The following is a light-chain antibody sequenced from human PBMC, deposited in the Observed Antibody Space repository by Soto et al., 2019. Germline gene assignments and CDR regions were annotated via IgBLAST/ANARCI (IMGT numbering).Light chain of an antibody. Sequence: DIQMTQSPSTLSASVGDRVPITCRASQSISSWLAWYQQKPGKAPKLLIYDASSLESGVPSRFSGSGSGTEFTLTISSLQPDDFATYYCQHQRTFGQGTKVEIK. J-gene: IGKJ1*01. CDR2: DAS. CDR1: QSISSW. V-gene: IGKV1-5*01. CDR3: QHQRT.